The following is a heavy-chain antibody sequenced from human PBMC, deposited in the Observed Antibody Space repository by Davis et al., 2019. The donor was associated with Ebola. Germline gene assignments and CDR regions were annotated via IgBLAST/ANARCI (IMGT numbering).Heavy chain of an antibody. Sequence: SETLSLTCTVSGDSISSSGYYWSWIRQHPGRGLEWIGYLYYSGSTYYNPSLKSRVTISVDTSKNQFPLKLSSVNAADTAVYYCARTVTIFGVVTTQYGMDVWGKGTTVTVSS. D-gene: IGHD3-3*01. V-gene: IGHV4-31*03. CDR1: GDSISSSGYY. CDR2: LYYSGST. CDR3: ARTVTIFGVVTTQYGMDV. J-gene: IGHJ6*04.